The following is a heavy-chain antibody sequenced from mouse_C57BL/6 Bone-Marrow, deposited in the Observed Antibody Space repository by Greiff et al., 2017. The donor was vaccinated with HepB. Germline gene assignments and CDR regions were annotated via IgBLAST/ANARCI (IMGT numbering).Heavy chain of an antibody. D-gene: IGHD1-1*02. CDR2: IYPGSGNT. CDR3: ARRGYLDY. Sequence: VQLQQSGAELVRPGASVKLSCKASGYTFTDYYINWVKQRPGQGLEWIARIYPGSGNTYYNEKFKGKATLTAEKSSSTAYMQLSSLTSEDSAVYFCARRGYLDYWGQGTTLTGSS. V-gene: IGHV1-76*01. CDR1: GYTFTDYY. J-gene: IGHJ2*01.